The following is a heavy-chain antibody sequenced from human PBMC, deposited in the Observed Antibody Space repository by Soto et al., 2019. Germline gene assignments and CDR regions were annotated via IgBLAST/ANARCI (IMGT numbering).Heavy chain of an antibody. CDR1: GGSISSYY. J-gene: IGHJ4*02. V-gene: IGHV4-59*01. CDR3: ARSDGRY. CDR2: IYYSGGT. Sequence: PSETLSLTCTVSGGSISSYYWSWIRQPPGKGLEWIGYIYYSGGTNYNPSLKSRVTVSVDTSKNQFPLKLSSVTAADTAVYYCARSDGRYWGQGTLVTVS.